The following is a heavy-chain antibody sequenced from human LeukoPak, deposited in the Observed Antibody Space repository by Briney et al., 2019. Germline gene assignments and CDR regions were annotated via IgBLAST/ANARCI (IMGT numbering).Heavy chain of an antibody. V-gene: IGHV1-2*02. J-gene: IGHJ5*02. CDR1: GYTFTGYY. CDR3: ARAGGVRLRSNWFDP. CDR2: INPNSGGT. Sequence: ASVKVSCKASGYTFTGYYMHWVRQAPGQGLEWMGWINPNSGGTNYAQKFQGRVTMTRDTSISTAYMELSRLRSDDTAVYYCARAGGVRLRSNWFDPWGQGTLVTVSS. D-gene: IGHD4-17*01.